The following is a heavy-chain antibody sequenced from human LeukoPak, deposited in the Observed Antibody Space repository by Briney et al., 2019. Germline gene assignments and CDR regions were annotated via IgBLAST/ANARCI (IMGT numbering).Heavy chain of an antibody. CDR1: GYTFTSYG. D-gene: IGHD6-19*01. CDR3: ATKQWLVPFAY. Sequence: ASVKVSCKASGYTFTSYGISWVRQAPGQGLEWMGWISAYNGNTNCAQKLQGRVTMTTDTSTSTAYMELRSLRSDDTAVYYCATKQWLVPFAYWGQGTLVTVSS. J-gene: IGHJ4*02. V-gene: IGHV1-18*01. CDR2: ISAYNGNT.